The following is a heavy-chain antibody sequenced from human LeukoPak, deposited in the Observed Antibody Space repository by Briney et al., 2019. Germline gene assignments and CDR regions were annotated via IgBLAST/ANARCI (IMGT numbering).Heavy chain of an antibody. CDR1: GFTFSSYA. CDR2: ISSSSSYI. D-gene: IGHD2-21*02. Sequence: GGSLRLSCAASGFTFSSYAMSWVRQAPGKGLEWVSSISSSSSYIYYADSVRGRFTISRDNAKNSLYLQMNSLRAEDTAVYYCARDVTGGFDYWGQGTLVTVSS. CDR3: ARDVTGGFDY. J-gene: IGHJ4*02. V-gene: IGHV3-21*01.